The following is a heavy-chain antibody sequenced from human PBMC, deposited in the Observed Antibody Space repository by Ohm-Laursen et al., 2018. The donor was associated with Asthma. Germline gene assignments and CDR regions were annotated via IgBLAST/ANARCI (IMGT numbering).Heavy chain of an antibody. Sequence: SDTLSLTCTVSGGSISSSSYYWGWIRQPPGKGLEWIGSIYYSGSTYYNPSLKSRVTISVDTSKNQFSLKLSSVTAADTAVYYCARDRSGGSSLNAGAKGFDPWGQGTLVTVSS. J-gene: IGHJ5*02. CDR1: GGSISSSSYY. V-gene: IGHV4-39*07. CDR2: IYYSGST. D-gene: IGHD2-15*01. CDR3: ARDRSGGSSLNAGAKGFDP.